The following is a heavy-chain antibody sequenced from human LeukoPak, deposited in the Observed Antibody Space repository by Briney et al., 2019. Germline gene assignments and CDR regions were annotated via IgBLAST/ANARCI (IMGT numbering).Heavy chain of an antibody. D-gene: IGHD3-10*01. CDR3: ARDEVTMVRGVIIGNWFDP. Sequence: PSETLSLTCTVSGGSISSYYWSWIRQPAGKGLEWIGRIYTSGSTNYNPSLKSRVTMSVDTSKNQFSLKLSSVTAADTAVYYCARDEVTMVRGVIIGNWFDPWSQGTLVTVSS. CDR1: GGSISSYY. CDR2: IYTSGST. V-gene: IGHV4-4*07. J-gene: IGHJ5*02.